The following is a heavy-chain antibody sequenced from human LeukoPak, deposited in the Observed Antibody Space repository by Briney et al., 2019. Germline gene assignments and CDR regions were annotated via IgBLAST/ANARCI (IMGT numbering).Heavy chain of an antibody. CDR1: GFAFSSYA. V-gene: IGHV3-64*01. CDR3: ARAPYYYYYMDV. J-gene: IGHJ6*03. CDR2: ISSNGGRT. Sequence: PGGSLRLSCGASGFAFSSYAMHWGRQAPGKGLEYVSAISSNGGRTYYANSVKGRFTISRDNSKNTLYLQMGSLRAEDMAVYYCARAPYYYYYMDVWGKGTTVTVSS.